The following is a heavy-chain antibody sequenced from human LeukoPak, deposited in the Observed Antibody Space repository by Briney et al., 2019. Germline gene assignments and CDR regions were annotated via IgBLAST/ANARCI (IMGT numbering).Heavy chain of an antibody. CDR1: GLTVLNNY. J-gene: IGHJ6*02. CDR3: AKDDYGMDV. Sequence: TGGSLRLSCAPSGLTVLNNYMSWVRQAPGKGLEWVSVIYADGRTYYADSVKGRFTISRDNSKNTLSLQMNSLRAEDTAVYYCAKDDYGMDVWGQGTTVTVSS. V-gene: IGHV3-66*02. CDR2: IYADGRT.